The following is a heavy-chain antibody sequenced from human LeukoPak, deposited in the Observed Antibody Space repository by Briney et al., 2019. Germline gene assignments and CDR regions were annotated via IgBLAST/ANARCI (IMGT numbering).Heavy chain of an antibody. J-gene: IGHJ5*02. Sequence: ASVKVSCKVSGYTLTELSMHWVRQAPGKGLEWMGGFDPEDGETIYAQKFQGRVTMTEDTSTDTAYMELGSLRSEDTAVYYCATDPGGYGGSYYWFDPWGQGTLVTVSS. V-gene: IGHV1-24*01. CDR1: GYTLTELS. CDR2: FDPEDGET. D-gene: IGHD1-26*01. CDR3: ATDPGGYGGSYYWFDP.